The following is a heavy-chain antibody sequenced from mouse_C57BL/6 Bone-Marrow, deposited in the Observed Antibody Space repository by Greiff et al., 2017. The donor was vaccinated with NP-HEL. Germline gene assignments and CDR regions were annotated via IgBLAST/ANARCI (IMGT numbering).Heavy chain of an antibody. CDR3: ARTGVVAYYFDY. CDR1: GYSITSYY. D-gene: IGHD1-1*01. J-gene: IGHJ2*01. CDR2: ISYSGST. V-gene: IGHV3-8*01. Sequence: EVKLQESGPGLAKPSQSLSLTCSATGYSITSYYWNWIRKFPGNKLEYMGYISYSGSTYNNPPLKSRISIIRDTSKNQYYLQLNTVTTEDTAAYYCARTGVVAYYFDYWGQGTTLTVSS.